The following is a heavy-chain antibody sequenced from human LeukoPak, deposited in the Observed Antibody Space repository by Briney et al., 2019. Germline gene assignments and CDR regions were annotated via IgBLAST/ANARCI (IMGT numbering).Heavy chain of an antibody. V-gene: IGHV3-33*08. CDR3: ARARGSGWDAFDI. CDR1: GFTFRNYA. CDR2: TNYDGSDR. J-gene: IGHJ3*02. Sequence: GGSLRLSCAASGFTFRNYAMYWVRQAPGKGLEWVAFTNYDGSDRCYADSVKGRFTVSRDNANDSLYLQMDSLRAEDTAVFYCARARGSGWDAFDIWGQGTMVTVSS. D-gene: IGHD6-19*01.